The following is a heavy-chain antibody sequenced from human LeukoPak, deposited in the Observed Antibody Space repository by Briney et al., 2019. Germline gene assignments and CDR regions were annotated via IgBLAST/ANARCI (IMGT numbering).Heavy chain of an antibody. CDR2: ISYDGSNK. Sequence: GGSLRLSCAASGFTFSSYAMHWVRQAPGKGLEWVAVISYDGSNKYYADSVKGRFTISRDNSKNTLYLQMNSLRAEDTAVYYCAKDLYRYYYDSSGYYSDYWGQGTLVTVSS. CDR1: GFTFSSYA. J-gene: IGHJ4*02. V-gene: IGHV3-30*04. CDR3: AKDLYRYYYDSSGYYSDY. D-gene: IGHD3-22*01.